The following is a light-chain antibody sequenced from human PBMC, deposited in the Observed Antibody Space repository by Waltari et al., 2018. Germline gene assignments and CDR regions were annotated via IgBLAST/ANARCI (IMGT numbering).Light chain of an antibody. CDR1: QSVSSY. Sequence: ELVLTQSPATLSLSPWEISTLSCRASQSVSSYLALYQQKPGQAPRLLIYDASNRATGIPARFSGSGSGTDFTLTISRLEPEDFAVYYCQQRSNWPPTFGQGTKLEIK. J-gene: IGKJ2*01. CDR2: DAS. CDR3: QQRSNWPPT. V-gene: IGKV3-11*01.